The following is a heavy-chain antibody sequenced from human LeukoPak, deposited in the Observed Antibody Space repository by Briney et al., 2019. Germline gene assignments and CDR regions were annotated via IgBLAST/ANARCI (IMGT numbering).Heavy chain of an antibody. CDR2: ISSSSTFK. V-gene: IGHV3-21*06. D-gene: IGHD3-22*01. CDR3: ARDSSIGYDRVNFDY. Sequence: GGSLRLSCAASAFPFSTYTMHWVRQAPGKRLEWVSSISSSSTFKHYADSLKGRFTISRDNARNSLFLQMNSLRAEDTAVYYCARDSSIGYDRVNFDYWGQGTLVTVSS. CDR1: AFPFSTYT. J-gene: IGHJ4*02.